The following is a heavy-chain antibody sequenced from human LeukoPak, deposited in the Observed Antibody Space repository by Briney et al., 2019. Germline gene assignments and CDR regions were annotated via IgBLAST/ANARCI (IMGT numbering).Heavy chain of an antibody. D-gene: IGHD6-13*01. CDR2: ISSSGSTI. CDR1: GFTVSDYY. CDR3: ARRSGPGYSSSWYEWFDY. V-gene: IGHV3-11*01. J-gene: IGHJ4*02. Sequence: GGSLRLSCAASGFTVSDYYMNWIRQAPGKGLEWVSYISSSGSTIYYADSVKGRFTISRDNAKNSLYLQMNSLRAEDTAVYYCARRSGPGYSSSWYEWFDYWGQGTLVTVSS.